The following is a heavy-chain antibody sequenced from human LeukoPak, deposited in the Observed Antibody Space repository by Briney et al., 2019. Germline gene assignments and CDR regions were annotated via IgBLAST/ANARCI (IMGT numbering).Heavy chain of an antibody. CDR2: ISSGSVTM. Sequence: TGGSLRLSCAASGFTFSSYWMNWVRQAPGKGLEWVSYISSGSVTMHYADSVKGRFTISRDNAKNSLYLQMNSLRDEDTAVYHCARDSGRLFEYWGQGTLVTVSS. J-gene: IGHJ4*02. V-gene: IGHV3-48*02. CDR1: GFTFSSYW. D-gene: IGHD2-8*02. CDR3: ARDSGRLFEY.